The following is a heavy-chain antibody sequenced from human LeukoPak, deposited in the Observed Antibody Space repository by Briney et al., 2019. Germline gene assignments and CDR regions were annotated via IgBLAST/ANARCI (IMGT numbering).Heavy chain of an antibody. CDR1: GYTFTSYA. V-gene: IGHV1-3*01. D-gene: IGHD3-10*01. CDR3: ARAPGMVRGVILWSDY. CDR2: INAGNGNT. Sequence: ASVKVSCKASGYTFTSYAMHWVRQAPGQRLEWMGWINAGNGNTKYSQKFQGRVTITRDTSANTAYMELSSLRSEDTAVYYCARAPGMVRGVILWSDYWGQGTLVTVSS. J-gene: IGHJ4*02.